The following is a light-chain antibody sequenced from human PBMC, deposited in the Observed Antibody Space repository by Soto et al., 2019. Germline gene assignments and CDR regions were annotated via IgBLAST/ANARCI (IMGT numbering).Light chain of an antibody. V-gene: IGLV1-44*01. CDR3: AAWDDTLNGQGV. J-gene: IGLJ3*02. CDR2: TNN. Sequence: QSVLTQPPSASGTPGQRVTISCSGSSSNIGSNTVSWYQQLPGTAPELLIYTNNQRPSGVPDRFSGSKSGTSASLAISGLQSEDEADYYCAAWDDTLNGQGVFGGGTKLTVL. CDR1: SSNIGSNT.